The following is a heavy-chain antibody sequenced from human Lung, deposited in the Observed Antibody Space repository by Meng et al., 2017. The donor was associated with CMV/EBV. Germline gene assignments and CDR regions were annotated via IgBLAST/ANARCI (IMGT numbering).Heavy chain of an antibody. V-gene: IGHV4-38-2*02. CDR3: ALPYCGGDCFDGYFDV. CDR1: GYSISSGYY. Sequence: LXCTVSGYSISSGYYWGWVRQPPGKELEWIGSIYHSGDTYYNPSLKNRVTIAADTSKNQFSLKVTSITAADTAVYYCALPYCGGDCFDGYFDVWSRGTLVTVSS. D-gene: IGHD2-21*01. J-gene: IGHJ2*01. CDR2: IYHSGDT.